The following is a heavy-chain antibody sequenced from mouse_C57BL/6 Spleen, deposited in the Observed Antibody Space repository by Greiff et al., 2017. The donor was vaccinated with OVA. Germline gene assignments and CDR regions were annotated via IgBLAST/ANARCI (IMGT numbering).Heavy chain of an antibody. CDR2: INPSNGGT. Sequence: QVPLQQPGTELVKPGASVKLSCKASGYTFTSYWMHWVKQRPGQGLEWIGTINPSNGGTNYNEKFKSKATLTVDQSSSTAYMQLSSLTSEDSAVYDCAREETTVVADVWGTGTTVTVSS. CDR1: GYTFTSYW. J-gene: IGHJ1*03. V-gene: IGHV1-53*01. D-gene: IGHD1-1*01. CDR3: AREETTVVADV.